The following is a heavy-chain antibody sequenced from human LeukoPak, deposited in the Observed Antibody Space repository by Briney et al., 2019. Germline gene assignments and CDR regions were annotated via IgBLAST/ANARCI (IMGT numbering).Heavy chain of an antibody. Sequence: PSETLSLTCTVSGGSISSSSYYWGWIRQPPGKGLEWIGSIYYSGSTYYNPSLKSRVTISVDTSKNQFSVKLSSVSAADTAVYYCARHVDSSGWYRSYFDYWGQGTLVTVSS. CDR2: IYYSGST. CDR1: GGSISSSSYY. CDR3: ARHVDSSGWYRSYFDY. J-gene: IGHJ4*02. V-gene: IGHV4-39*01. D-gene: IGHD6-19*01.